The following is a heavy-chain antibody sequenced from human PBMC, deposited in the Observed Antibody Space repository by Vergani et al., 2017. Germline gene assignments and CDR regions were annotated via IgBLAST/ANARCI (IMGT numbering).Heavy chain of an antibody. V-gene: IGHV3-7*01. Sequence: EVHLEESGGGLVQPGGSLRLSCAASGFTFGDYYMAWIRLAPGKGLDWVASIKRDGTETFYVDSVKGRFTISRDNAKTTLYLQMNSLRDEDRGAYYCARISGGSAPYLHYWGQGTLVTVAS. CDR3: ARISGGSAPYLHY. CDR2: IKRDGTET. CDR1: GFTFGDYY. J-gene: IGHJ1*01. D-gene: IGHD2-15*01.